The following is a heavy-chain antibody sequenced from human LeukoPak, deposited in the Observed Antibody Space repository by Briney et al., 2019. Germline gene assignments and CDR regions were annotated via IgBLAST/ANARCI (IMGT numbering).Heavy chain of an antibody. CDR3: ATYTHWVAGDV. CDR2: MNQDGSEK. J-gene: IGHJ6*02. Sequence: GGSLRLACAASGFTFSDSWMSWVRQAPGKGLEWVANMNQDGSEKDYVDSVKGRFTISRDNARNSLYLQMGSLRAEDTAVYYCATYTHWVAGDVWGQGTTVTVSS. V-gene: IGHV3-7*01. D-gene: IGHD3-16*01. CDR1: GFTFSDSW.